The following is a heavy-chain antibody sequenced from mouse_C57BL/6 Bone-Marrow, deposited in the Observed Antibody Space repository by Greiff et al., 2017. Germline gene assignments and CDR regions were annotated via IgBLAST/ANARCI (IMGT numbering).Heavy chain of an antibody. CDR2: IHPSDSDT. CDR3: ASLDNSGDNYAMDY. Sequence: QVHVKQPGAELVKPGASVKVSCKASGYTFTSYWMHWVKQRPGQGLEWIGRIHPSDSDTNYNQKFTGKATLTVDKSSSTAYMQLSSLSSEDYAVYYWASLDNSGDNYAMDYWGQGTSVTVSS. V-gene: IGHV1-74*01. CDR1: GYTFTSYW. D-gene: IGHD3-2*02. J-gene: IGHJ4*01.